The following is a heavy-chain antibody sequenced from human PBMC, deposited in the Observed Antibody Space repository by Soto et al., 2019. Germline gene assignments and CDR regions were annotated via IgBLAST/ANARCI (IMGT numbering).Heavy chain of an antibody. V-gene: IGHV4-59*01. CDR2: IYYSGST. D-gene: IGHD6-19*01. CDR1: GDCISSNY. J-gene: IGHJ5*02. Sequence: SETLSLTCTVSGDCISSNYWSWIRQPPGKGLEWIGYIYYSGSTNYNPSLKSRVTISVDTSKNQFSLKLSSVTAADTAVYYCARASPYSSGWDNWFDPWGQGTLVTVSS. CDR3: ARASPYSSGWDNWFDP.